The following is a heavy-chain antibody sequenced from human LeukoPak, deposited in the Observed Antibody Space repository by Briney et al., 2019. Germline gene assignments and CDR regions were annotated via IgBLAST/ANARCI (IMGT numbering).Heavy chain of an antibody. J-gene: IGHJ4*02. D-gene: IGHD3-9*01. V-gene: IGHV4-4*02. CDR1: GGSISRSNW. Sequence: SETLSLTCTVFGGSISRSNWWSWVRQPPGKGLEWIGEIHDTGSTNYNPPLKSRVTMSLDKSKNQFSLNLNPVTAADTAVYYCATYYDILSGYTFDYWGQGTLVAVSS. CDR2: IHDTGST. CDR3: ATYYDILSGYTFDY.